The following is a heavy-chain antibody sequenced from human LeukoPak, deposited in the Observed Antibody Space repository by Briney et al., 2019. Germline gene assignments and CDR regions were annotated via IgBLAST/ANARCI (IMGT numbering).Heavy chain of an antibody. CDR2: INSNSGGT. CDR1: GYTFTGYY. Sequence: ASVKVSCKASGYTFTGYYMHWVRQAPGQGLEWMGWINSNSGGTNYAQKFQGRVTMTEDTSTDTAYMELSSLRSEDTAVYYCATGDSSGYNNCFDPWGQGTLVTVSS. CDR3: ATGDSSGYNNCFDP. V-gene: IGHV1-2*02. D-gene: IGHD3-22*01. J-gene: IGHJ5*02.